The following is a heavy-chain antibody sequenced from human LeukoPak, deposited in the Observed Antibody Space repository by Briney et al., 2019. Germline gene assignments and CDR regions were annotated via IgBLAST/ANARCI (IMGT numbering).Heavy chain of an antibody. D-gene: IGHD3-10*01. V-gene: IGHV4-34*01. CDR1: GGSFRGYY. CDR3: ARNPELLLWFGELLSPFDY. J-gene: IGHJ4*02. Sequence: NPSETLSLTCAVYGGSFRGYYWSWIRQPPGKGLEWIGEINHSGSTNYNPSLKSRVTISVDTSKNQFSLKLSSVTAADTAVYYCARNPELLLWFGELLSPFDYWGQGTLVTVSS. CDR2: INHSGST.